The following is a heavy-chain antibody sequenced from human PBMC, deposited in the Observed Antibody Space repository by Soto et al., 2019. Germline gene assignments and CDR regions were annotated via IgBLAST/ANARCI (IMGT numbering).Heavy chain of an antibody. D-gene: IGHD3-16*02. V-gene: IGHV4-34*01. CDR1: GGSFSGYY. CDR2: INHSGST. Sequence: SETLSLTCAVYGGSFSGYYWSWIRQPPGKGLEWIGEINHSGSTNYNPSLKSRVTISVDTSKNQFSLKLSSVTAADTAVYYCARDSQRALSTKAYPGFDYWGQGTLVTVSS. J-gene: IGHJ4*02. CDR3: ARDSQRALSTKAYPGFDY.